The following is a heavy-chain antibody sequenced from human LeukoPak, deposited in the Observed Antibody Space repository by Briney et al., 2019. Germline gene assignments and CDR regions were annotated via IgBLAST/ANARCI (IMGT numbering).Heavy chain of an antibody. V-gene: IGHV3-30*02. D-gene: IGHD3-16*01. J-gene: IGHJ4*02. CDR3: AKRGSYCMDY. CDR1: GFSFSNYN. Sequence: PGGSLRLSCVASGFSFSNYNIHWVRQAPGKGLEWVSFIRYDGSSQYFADSVKGRFSISRDNSEDTVYLQMNSLRPEDTAVYFCAKRGSYCMDYWGQGALVTVSS. CDR2: IRYDGSSQ.